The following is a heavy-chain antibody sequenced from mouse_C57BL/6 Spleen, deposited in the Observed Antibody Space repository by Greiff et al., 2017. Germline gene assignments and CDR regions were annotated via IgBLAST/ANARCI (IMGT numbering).Heavy chain of an antibody. V-gene: IGHV1-54*01. CDR3: ARNRILLYGSSFFDY. Sequence: QVQLKQSGAELVRPGTSVKVSCKASGYAFTNYLIEWVKQRPGQGLEWIGVINPGSGGTNYNEKFKGKATLTADKSSSTAYMQLSSLTSEDSAVYFCARNRILLYGSSFFDYWGQGTTLTVSS. CDR2: INPGSGGT. CDR1: GYAFTNYL. J-gene: IGHJ2*01. D-gene: IGHD1-1*01.